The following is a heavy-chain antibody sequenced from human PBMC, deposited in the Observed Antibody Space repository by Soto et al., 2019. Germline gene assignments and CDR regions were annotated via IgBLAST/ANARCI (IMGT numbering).Heavy chain of an antibody. Sequence: SETLSLTCTVSGGSISSGDYYWSWIRQPPGKGLEWIGYIYYSGSTYYNPSLESRVTISVDTSKNQFSLKLSSVTAADTAVYYCARDQVIAAENYGMDVWGQGTTVTVSS. CDR1: GGSISSGDYY. J-gene: IGHJ6*02. V-gene: IGHV4-30-4*01. CDR2: IYYSGST. CDR3: ARDQVIAAENYGMDV. D-gene: IGHD6-13*01.